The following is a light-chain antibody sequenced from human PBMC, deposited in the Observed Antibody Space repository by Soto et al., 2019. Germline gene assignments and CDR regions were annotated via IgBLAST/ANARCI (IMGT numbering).Light chain of an antibody. CDR3: SSYSSSSTFV. J-gene: IGLJ2*01. CDR1: SSDVGGYNY. CDR2: DVT. V-gene: IGLV2-14*01. Sequence: QSVLTQPASASGSPGQSITISCTGTSSDVGGYNYVSWYQQHPGKAPKLMIYDVTNRPSGVSNRFSGSKSGNTASLTISGLQAEDEADYYCSSYSSSSTFVFGGGTKLTVL.